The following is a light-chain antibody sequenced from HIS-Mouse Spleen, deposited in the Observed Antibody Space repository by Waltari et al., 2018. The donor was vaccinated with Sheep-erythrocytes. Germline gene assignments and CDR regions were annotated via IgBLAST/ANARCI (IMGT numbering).Light chain of an antibody. J-gene: IGKJ2*01. CDR3: QQRSNWYT. CDR1: QSISSY. Sequence: DIQMTQSPSSLSASVGDRVTITCRASQSISSYLNWYQQKPGKAPKLLIYAASSLQSGVPSRFSGSGSGTDFTLTISGLQPEDFAVYYCQQRSNWYTFGQGTKVEIK. CDR2: AAS. V-gene: IGKV1-39*01.